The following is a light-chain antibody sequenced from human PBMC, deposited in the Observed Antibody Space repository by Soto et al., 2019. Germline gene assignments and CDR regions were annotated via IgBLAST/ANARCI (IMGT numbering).Light chain of an antibody. CDR2: DVS. V-gene: IGLV2-14*01. CDR3: SSYSSISYVI. J-gene: IGLJ2*01. CDR1: SSDVGAYNY. Sequence: QSALTQPASVSGSPGQSITISCTGTSSDVGAYNYVSWYQQHPGEAPRLMIYDVSYRPSGVSNRFSGSKSGNTASLTISGLRAEDEAEYYCSSYSSISYVIFGGGTKLTVL.